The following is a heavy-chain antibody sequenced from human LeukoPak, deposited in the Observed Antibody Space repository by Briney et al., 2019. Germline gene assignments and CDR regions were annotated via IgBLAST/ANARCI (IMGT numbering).Heavy chain of an antibody. D-gene: IGHD4-17*01. CDR1: GGSFSGYY. V-gene: IGHV4-34*01. Sequence: PSETLSLTCAVYGGSFSGYYWSWIRQPPGKGLGWIGEINHSGSTNYNPSLKSRVTISVDTSKNQFSLKLSSVTAADTAVYYCAKGRHGDYGRNFDYWGQGTLVTVSS. CDR2: INHSGST. J-gene: IGHJ4*02. CDR3: AKGRHGDYGRNFDY.